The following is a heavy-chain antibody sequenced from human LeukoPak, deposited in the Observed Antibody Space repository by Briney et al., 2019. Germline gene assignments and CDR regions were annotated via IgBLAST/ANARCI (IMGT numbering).Heavy chain of an antibody. J-gene: IGHJ6*03. Sequence: GGSLRLSCAASGFTFSSYWMSWVRQAPGKGLEWVAFIRYDGTNKYYADSVKGRFTISRDNSKNTLYLKMNSLRGEDTAVYYCARRSGSGWYPDYYYYYMDVWGKGTTVTISS. D-gene: IGHD6-19*01. V-gene: IGHV3-30*02. CDR3: ARRSGSGWYPDYYYYYMDV. CDR1: GFTFSSYW. CDR2: IRYDGTNK.